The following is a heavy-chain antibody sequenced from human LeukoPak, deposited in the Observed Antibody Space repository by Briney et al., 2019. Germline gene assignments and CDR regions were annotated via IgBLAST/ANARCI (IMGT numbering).Heavy chain of an antibody. CDR2: IYHSGST. D-gene: IGHD3-16*01. CDR3: ARWGPRIQYEGGGAFDI. Sequence: SETLSLTCAVSGYSISSGYYWGWIRQPPGKGLEWIGSIYHSGSTYCNPSLKSRVTISVDTSKNRLSLQLNSVTAADTAVYYCARWGPRIQYEGGGAFDIWGQGTMVTVSS. CDR1: GYSISSGYY. J-gene: IGHJ3*02. V-gene: IGHV4-38-2*01.